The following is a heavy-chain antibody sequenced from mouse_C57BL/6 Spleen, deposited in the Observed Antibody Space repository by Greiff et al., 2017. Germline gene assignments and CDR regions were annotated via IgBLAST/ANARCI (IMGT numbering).Heavy chain of an antibody. CDR2: IDPENGDT. Sequence: EVQLQQSGAEFVRPGASVKLSCTASGFNIKDDYMHWVKQRPEQGLEWIGWIDPENGDTEYASKFQGKATITADTSSNTAYLQLSSLTSEDTAVYYCTTFYGNAFFDYWGQGTTLTVSS. CDR3: TTFYGNAFFDY. D-gene: IGHD1-1*01. V-gene: IGHV14-4*01. CDR1: GFNIKDDY. J-gene: IGHJ2*01.